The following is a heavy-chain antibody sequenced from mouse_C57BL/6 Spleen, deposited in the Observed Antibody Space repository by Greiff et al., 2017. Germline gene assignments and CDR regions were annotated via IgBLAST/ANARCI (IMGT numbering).Heavy chain of an antibody. V-gene: IGHV1-4*01. CDR1: GYTFTSYT. CDR3: ARDSNYFDY. D-gene: IGHD2-5*01. Sequence: QVQLQQSGAELARPGASVKMSCKASGYTFTSYTMHWVKQRPGQGLEWIGYINPSSGYTKYNQKFKDKATLTADKSSSTASMQLSSLTSVDSAVYYCARDSNYFDYGGQGTTLTVSS. CDR2: INPSSGYT. J-gene: IGHJ2*01.